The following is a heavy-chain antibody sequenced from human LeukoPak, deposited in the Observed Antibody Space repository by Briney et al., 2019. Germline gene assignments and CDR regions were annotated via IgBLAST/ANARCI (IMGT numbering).Heavy chain of an antibody. D-gene: IGHD5-12*01. CDR3: ARDMVATWLYYFDY. V-gene: IGHV3-21*01. CDR1: GFTFSSYS. Sequence: GGSLRLSCAASGFTFSSYSMNWVRQAPGKGLEWVSSISSSSSYMYYADSVKGRFTISRDNAKNSLYLQMNSLRAEDTAVYYCARDMVATWLYYFDYWGQGTLVTVSS. CDR2: ISSSSSYM. J-gene: IGHJ4*02.